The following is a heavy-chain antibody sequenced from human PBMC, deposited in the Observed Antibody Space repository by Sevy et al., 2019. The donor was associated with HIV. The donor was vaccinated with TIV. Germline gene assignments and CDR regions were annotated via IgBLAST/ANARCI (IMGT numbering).Heavy chain of an antibody. V-gene: IGHV3-11*01. D-gene: IGHD4-17*01. J-gene: IGHJ6*02. CDR2: ISGSDGTI. Sequence: GGSLRLSCAASGFTFSDYYMSWIRQAPGKGLEWISYISGSDGTIYYADSVKGRFTISRDNAKNSLHLQMNSLRAEDTAVYYCARDHVKDGDLGDCYYYAMDVWGQGTTVTVSS. CDR1: GFTFSDYY. CDR3: ARDHVKDGDLGDCYYYAMDV.